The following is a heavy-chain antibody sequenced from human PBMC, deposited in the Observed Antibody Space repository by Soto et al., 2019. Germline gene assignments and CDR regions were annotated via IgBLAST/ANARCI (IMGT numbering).Heavy chain of an antibody. D-gene: IGHD2-15*01. CDR1: GYTFTGYY. CDR3: ARDVGYCSGGSCYRYYYGMDV. Sequence: ASVKVSWKASGYTFTGYYMHWVRQAPGQGLEWMGWINPNSGGTNYAQKFQGRVTMTRDTSISTAYMELSRLRSDDTAVYYCARDVGYCSGGSCYRYYYGMDVWGQGTTVTVSS. CDR2: INPNSGGT. V-gene: IGHV1-2*02. J-gene: IGHJ6*02.